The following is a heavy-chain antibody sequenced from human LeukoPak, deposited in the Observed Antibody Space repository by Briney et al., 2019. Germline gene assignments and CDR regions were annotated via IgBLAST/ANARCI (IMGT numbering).Heavy chain of an antibody. J-gene: IGHJ5*02. Sequence: ASVKVSCKASGYTFISYDINWVRQATGQGLEWMGWMNPNSGNTGYAQKFQGRVTMTRNTSISTAYMELSSLRSEDTAVYYCARDRESSSSVWFDPWGQGTLVTVSS. CDR2: MNPNSGNT. V-gene: IGHV1-8*01. CDR3: ARDRESSSSVWFDP. D-gene: IGHD6-6*01. CDR1: GYTFISYD.